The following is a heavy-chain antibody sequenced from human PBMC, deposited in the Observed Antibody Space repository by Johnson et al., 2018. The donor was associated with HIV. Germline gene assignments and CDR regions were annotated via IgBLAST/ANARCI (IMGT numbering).Heavy chain of an antibody. D-gene: IGHD4-17*01. V-gene: IGHV3-74*01. Sequence: EVQLVESGGGLVQPGGSLRLSCAASGFTFSSYWMHWVRQAPGKGLVWVSRINGDGSSTSYADSVNGRFTISRDNAKNTLYLQMTSLRAEDTAVYYCARGGDYDEGAFDIWGQGTMVTVSS. CDR2: INGDGSST. CDR3: ARGGDYDEGAFDI. J-gene: IGHJ3*02. CDR1: GFTFSSYW.